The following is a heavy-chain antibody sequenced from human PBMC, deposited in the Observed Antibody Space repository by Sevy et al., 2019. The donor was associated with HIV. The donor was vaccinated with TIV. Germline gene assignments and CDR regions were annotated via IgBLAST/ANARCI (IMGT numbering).Heavy chain of an antibody. Sequence: ASVQVSCKASGYTFTSYGISWVRQAPGQGLEWMGWISAYNGNTNYAQKLQGRVTMTTDTSTSTAYMELRSLRSDDTAVYYCVVFVVPRRYYYYYGMDVWGQGTTVTVSS. CDR3: VVFVVPRRYYYYYGMDV. V-gene: IGHV1-18*01. D-gene: IGHD2-2*01. CDR1: GYTFTSYG. CDR2: ISAYNGNT. J-gene: IGHJ6*02.